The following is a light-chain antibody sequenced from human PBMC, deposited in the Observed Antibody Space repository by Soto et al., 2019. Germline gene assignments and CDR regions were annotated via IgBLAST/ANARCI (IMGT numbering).Light chain of an antibody. CDR1: SRDIGGYNY. CDR2: DVT. CDR3: SSYTASTTRVV. J-gene: IGLJ2*01. Sequence: QSALTQPASVSGSPGQTITISCTGTSRDIGGYNYVSWYQQHPGKAPKLVTFDVTRRPSGVSNRFSGSKSGNTASLTISGLQADDEADYYCSSYTASTTRVVFGGGTKLTVL. V-gene: IGLV2-14*03.